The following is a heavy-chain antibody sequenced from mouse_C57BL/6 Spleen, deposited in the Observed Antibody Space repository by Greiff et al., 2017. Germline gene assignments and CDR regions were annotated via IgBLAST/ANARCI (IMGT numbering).Heavy chain of an antibody. CDR1: GYTFTSYW. J-gene: IGHJ1*03. D-gene: IGHD1-1*01. CDR2: IDPSDSYT. V-gene: IGHV1-69*01. CDR3: ARSNYGSSHWYFDD. Sequence: QVQLQQSGAELVMPGASVKLSCKASGYTFTSYWMHWVKQRPGQGLEWIGVIDPSDSYTNYNQKFKGKSTLTVDKSSSTAYMQLSSLTSEDSAVYYCARSNYGSSHWYFDDWGKGTTVTVSS.